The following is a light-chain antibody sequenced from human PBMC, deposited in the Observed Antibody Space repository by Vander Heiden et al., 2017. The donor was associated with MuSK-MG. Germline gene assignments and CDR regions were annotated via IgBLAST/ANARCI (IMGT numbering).Light chain of an antibody. CDR2: GAS. J-gene: IGKJ1*01. V-gene: IGKV3-20*01. CDR1: QSVSSSY. Sequence: EIVLVQSPGTLSLSTGEGATLSCRSSQSVSSSYLAWYQPKPGQAPRLLIYGASNRATGIPDRFSGSGSGPDFTLTISRLEPEDFAVYYCQQYGSSPRTFGQGTKVEFK. CDR3: QQYGSSPRT.